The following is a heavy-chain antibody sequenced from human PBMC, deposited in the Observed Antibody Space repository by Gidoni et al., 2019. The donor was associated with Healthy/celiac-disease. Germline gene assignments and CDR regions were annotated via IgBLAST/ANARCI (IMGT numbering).Heavy chain of an antibody. V-gene: IGHV3-23*01. CDR3: AKAAVVIFGVVPYGMDV. CDR2: ISGSGGST. J-gene: IGHJ6*02. CDR1: GLTFSSYA. Sequence: EVQLLESGGGLVQPGGSLRLSCTASGLTFSSYAMRWVRQAPGKGLEGVSAISGSGGSTYYADSVKGRFTISRDNSKNTLYLQMNSLRAEDTAVYYCAKAAVVIFGVVPYGMDVWGQGTTVTVSS. D-gene: IGHD3-3*01.